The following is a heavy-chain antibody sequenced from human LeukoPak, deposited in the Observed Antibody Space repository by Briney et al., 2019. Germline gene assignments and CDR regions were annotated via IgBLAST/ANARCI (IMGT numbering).Heavy chain of an antibody. D-gene: IGHD4-11*01. CDR2: MNPNSGNI. CDR3: ARGRATVTTHWLDP. Sequence: ASVKVSCKASGYTFTSYDINWVRQATGHSLEWMGWMNPNSGNIAYAQKFQGRVTITRNTSINTAYMELSSLTSEDTAMYYCARGRATVTTHWLDPWGQGTLVAVSS. CDR1: GYTFTSYD. V-gene: IGHV1-8*03. J-gene: IGHJ5*02.